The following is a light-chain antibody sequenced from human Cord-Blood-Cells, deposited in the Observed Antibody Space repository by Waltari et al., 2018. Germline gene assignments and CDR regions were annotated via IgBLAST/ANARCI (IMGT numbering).Light chain of an antibody. Sequence: QSVLTPPPSVSGAPGQRVTISCPGSSSNIWAGYDVHWYQQLPGTAPKLLIYGNSNRPSGVPDRFSGSKSGTSASLAITGLQAEDEADYYCQSYDSSLSGWVFGGGTKLTVL. CDR2: GNS. J-gene: IGLJ3*02. CDR3: QSYDSSLSGWV. V-gene: IGLV1-40*01. CDR1: SSNIWAGYD.